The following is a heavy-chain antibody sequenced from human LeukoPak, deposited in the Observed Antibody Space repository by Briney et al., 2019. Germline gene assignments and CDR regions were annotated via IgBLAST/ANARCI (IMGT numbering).Heavy chain of an antibody. D-gene: IGHD4-11*01. CDR3: AKSTTDYYYYMDV. V-gene: IGHV3-30-3*02. CDR2: ISYDGSNK. CDR1: GFTFSSYA. Sequence: GGSLRLSCAASGFTFSSYAIHWVRQAPGKGLEWVAVISYDGSNKYYADSVKGRFTISRDNSKNTLYLQMNSLRAEDTAVYYCAKSTTDYYYYMDVWGKGTTVTVSS. J-gene: IGHJ6*03.